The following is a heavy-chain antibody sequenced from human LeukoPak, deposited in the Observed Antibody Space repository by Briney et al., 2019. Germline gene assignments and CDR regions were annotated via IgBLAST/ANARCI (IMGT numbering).Heavy chain of an antibody. Sequence: GGSLRLSCAASGFTFSSYAISWVRQAPGQGLEWMGGIIPIFGTANYAQKFQGRVTITADESTSTAYMELSSLRSEDTAVYYCARDCSSTSCLTGVWGQGTTVTVSS. CDR1: GFTFSSYA. J-gene: IGHJ6*02. CDR2: IIPIFGTA. V-gene: IGHV1-69*01. CDR3: ARDCSSTSCLTGV. D-gene: IGHD2-2*01.